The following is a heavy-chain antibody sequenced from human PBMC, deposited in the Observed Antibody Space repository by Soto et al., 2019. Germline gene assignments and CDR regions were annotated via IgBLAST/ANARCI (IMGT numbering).Heavy chain of an antibody. CDR1: GFTFGSDG. D-gene: IGHD4-17*01. J-gene: IGHJ6*02. V-gene: IGHV3-30*18. CDR2: ISYDGSNK. CDR3: AKILQLGDYAYYYYGMDV. Sequence: GGSLRVSCAASGFTFGSDGMHWVRQAPGKGLEWVAVISYDGSNKYYADSVKGRFTISRDNSKNTLYLQMNSLRAEDTAVYYCAKILQLGDYAYYYYGMDVGGQGTTVTVSS.